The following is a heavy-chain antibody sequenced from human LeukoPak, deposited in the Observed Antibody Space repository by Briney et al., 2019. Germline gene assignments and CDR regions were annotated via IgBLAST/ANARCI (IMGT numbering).Heavy chain of an antibody. CDR3: ASNSGSFFYPFDY. V-gene: IGHV3-48*01. Sequence: PGGSLRLSCAASGFTFSSYSMNWVRQAPGKGLEWVSYISSSSSTIYYADSVKGRFTISRDNAKNSLCLQMNSLRAEDTAVYYCASNSGSFFYPFDYWGQGTLVTVSS. CDR2: ISSSSSTI. CDR1: GFTFSSYS. J-gene: IGHJ4*02. D-gene: IGHD1-26*01.